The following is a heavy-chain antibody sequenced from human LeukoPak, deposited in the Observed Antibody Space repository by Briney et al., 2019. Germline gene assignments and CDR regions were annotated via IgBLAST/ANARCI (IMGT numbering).Heavy chain of an antibody. J-gene: IGHJ4*02. CDR2: INIDGSTS. CDR1: GFTFSSYW. CDR3: ARASALATPPFAY. V-gene: IGHV3-74*01. D-gene: IGHD5-12*01. Sequence: GGSLRLSCAASGFTFSSYWMHRVRQAPGKGLVWVSRINIDGSTSNYADSVKGRFTISRDNAKNAVYLQMSSLRVEDTAVYYCARASALATPPFAYWGQGTLVTVSS.